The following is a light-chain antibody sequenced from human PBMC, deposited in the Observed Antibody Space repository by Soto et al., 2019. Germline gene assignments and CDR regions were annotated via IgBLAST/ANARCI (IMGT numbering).Light chain of an antibody. CDR3: CSYAGSSTVV. CDR2: EGS. J-gene: IGLJ2*01. V-gene: IGLV2-23*01. CDR1: SSDVGSYNL. Sequence: QSVLTQPASVSGSPGQSITISCTGTSSDVGSYNLVSWYQQHPGKAPKLMIYEGSKRPSGVSNRFSGSKSGNTASLTISGLQADDEADYYCCSYAGSSTVVFCGGTNLTVL.